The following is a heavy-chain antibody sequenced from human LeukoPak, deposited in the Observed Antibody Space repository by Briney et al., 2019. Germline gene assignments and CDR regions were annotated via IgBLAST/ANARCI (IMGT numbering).Heavy chain of an antibody. CDR1: GYRFTSYW. CDR2: IAPSDYYT. CDR3: ARVTTPGP. Sequence: LGASLRTSCKGSGYRFTSYWISWVRQVPGKGLEWMGRIAPSDYYTNYSPSFQGHVTMSADKSATTAYLQWSSLKAADTAMYYCARVTTPGPWGQGTLVTVSS. J-gene: IGHJ5*02. D-gene: IGHD1-14*01. V-gene: IGHV5-10-1*01.